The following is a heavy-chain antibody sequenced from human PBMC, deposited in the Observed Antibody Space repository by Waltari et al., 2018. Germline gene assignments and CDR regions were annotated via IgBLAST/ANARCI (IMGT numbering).Heavy chain of an antibody. CDR1: GYSISSGYY. Sequence: QVQLQESGPGLVKPSETLSLTCAVSGYSISSGYYWGWIRQPQGKGLEGIGRIYHSGRTYSNPSRKSRVTKSVDTSKNQFSLKLRSVTAADTAVYYCATRAAIAATGPTYYMYVWGKGTTVTVSS. D-gene: IGHD6-13*01. CDR3: ATRAAIAATGPTYYMYV. CDR2: IYHSGRT. V-gene: IGHV4-38-2*01. J-gene: IGHJ6*03.